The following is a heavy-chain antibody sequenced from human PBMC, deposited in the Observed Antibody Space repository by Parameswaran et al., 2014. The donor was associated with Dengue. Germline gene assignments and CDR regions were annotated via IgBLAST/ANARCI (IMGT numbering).Heavy chain of an antibody. CDR2: IYWDDDK. CDR3: AHSVDTAMVGAFDY. Sequence: PGKALEWLALIYWDDDKRYSPSLKSRLTITKDTSKNQVVLTMTNMDPVDTATYYCAHSVDTAMVGAFDYWGPGEPWSPSPQ. J-gene: IGHJ4*02. D-gene: IGHD5-18*01. V-gene: IGHV2-5*02.